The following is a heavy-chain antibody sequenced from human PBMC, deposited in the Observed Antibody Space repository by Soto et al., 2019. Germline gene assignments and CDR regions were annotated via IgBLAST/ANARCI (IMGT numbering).Heavy chain of an antibody. J-gene: IGHJ4*02. D-gene: IGHD7-27*01. CDR3: SRGPRNWGVDY. CDR2: MNPNNGNT. Sequence: QVQLVQSGAEVKKPGASVKVSCKAAAYTFTSYDINWVRQATGQDFEWMGWMNPNNGNTAYAQKFPGIVTMTRYTSKSTAFMELSSLTSEDTAVYYSSRGPRNWGVDYWGQGTLVTVSS. CDR1: AYTFTSYD. V-gene: IGHV1-8*01.